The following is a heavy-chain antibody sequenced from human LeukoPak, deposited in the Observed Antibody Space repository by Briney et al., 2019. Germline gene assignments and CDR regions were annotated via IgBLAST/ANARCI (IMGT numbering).Heavy chain of an antibody. CDR2: INAGNGNI. CDR3: ARGYCSSTSRYMDV. V-gene: IGHV1-3*01. CDR1: GHTSTTYA. Sequence: PEASVKVSCKASGHTSTTYAIHWVRQAPGQGLEWMGWINAGNGNIKYSQKFQGRVPITGDTSASTAYMELSSLRSEDTAVYYCARGYCSSTSRYMDVWGQGTTVT. J-gene: IGHJ6*02. D-gene: IGHD2-2*01.